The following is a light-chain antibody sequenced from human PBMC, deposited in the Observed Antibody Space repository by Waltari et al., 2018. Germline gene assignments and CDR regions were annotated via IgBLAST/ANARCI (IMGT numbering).Light chain of an antibody. CDR3: QVWDSSSEHYV. V-gene: IGLV3-21*03. J-gene: IGLJ1*01. CDR1: GIVSKS. Sequence: SYVLTPSPSMSVAPGKTARITCGGDGIVSKSVHWYQQKTGQAPVLVVHNDNDRPSGIPERFSGSNSGNTATLTISRVEAGDEADYYCQVWDSSSEHYVFGTGTRVTVL. CDR2: NDN.